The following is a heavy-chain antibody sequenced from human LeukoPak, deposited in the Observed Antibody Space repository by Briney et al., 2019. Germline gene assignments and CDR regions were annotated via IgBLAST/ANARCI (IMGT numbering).Heavy chain of an antibody. D-gene: IGHD3-10*01. J-gene: IGHJ4*02. CDR2: IYYSGST. V-gene: IGHV4-59*01. Sequence: SETLSLTCTVSGGSISSYYWSWIRQPPGKGLEWIGYIYYSGSTNYNPSLKSRVTISVDTSKNQFSLKLSSVTAADTAVYYCARDLRGSGWFGESYFDYWGQGTLVTVSS. CDR3: ARDLRGSGWFGESYFDY. CDR1: GGSISSYY.